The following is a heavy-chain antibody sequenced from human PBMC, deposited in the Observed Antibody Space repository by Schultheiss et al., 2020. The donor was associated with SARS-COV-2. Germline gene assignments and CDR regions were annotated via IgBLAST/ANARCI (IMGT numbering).Heavy chain of an antibody. CDR1: GGSFSGYY. CDR3: ARGGLYSSSWQYYYYYYGMDV. CDR2: INHSGST. V-gene: IGHV4-34*01. J-gene: IGHJ6*02. D-gene: IGHD6-13*01. Sequence: SETLSLTCAVYGGSFSGYYWSWIRQPPGKGLEWIGEINHSGSTNYNPSLKSRVTISVDTSKNQFSLKLSSVTAADTAVYYCARGGLYSSSWQYYYYYYGMDVWGQGTTVTVSS.